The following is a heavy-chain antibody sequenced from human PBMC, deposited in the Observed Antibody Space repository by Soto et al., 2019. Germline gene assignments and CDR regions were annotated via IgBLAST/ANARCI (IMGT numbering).Heavy chain of an antibody. CDR2: IYYSGST. CDR3: ARDKRPWRVGATGYYYYAPDV. D-gene: IGHD1-26*01. V-gene: IGHV4-59*01. Sequence: SETLSLTCTVSGGSSSSYDWSGIRQPPWKVLEGIGYIYYSGSTNYNPALKSRVTISVDTSKNQFSLKLSAVTAADTAVYYCARDKRPWRVGATGYYYYAPDVWGQGTTVTVSS. CDR1: GGSSSSYD. J-gene: IGHJ6*02.